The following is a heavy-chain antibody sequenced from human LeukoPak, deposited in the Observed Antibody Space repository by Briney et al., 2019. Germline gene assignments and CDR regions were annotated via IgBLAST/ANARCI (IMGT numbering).Heavy chain of an antibody. V-gene: IGHV1-46*01. CDR1: GYTFTSYY. J-gene: IGHJ4*02. CDR3: ARDLHIDGRPEGRDY. Sequence: ASVKVSCKASGYTFTSYYMHWVRQAPGQGLEWMGIINPNGGSTSYAQTFQGRVTMTKDTSTSTVYMELSSLRSEDTAVYYCARDLHIDGRPEGRDYWGQGTLVTVSP. CDR2: INPNGGST. D-gene: IGHD3-10*01.